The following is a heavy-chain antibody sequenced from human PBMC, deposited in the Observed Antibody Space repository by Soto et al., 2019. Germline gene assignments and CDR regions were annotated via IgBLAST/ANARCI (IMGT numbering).Heavy chain of an antibody. D-gene: IGHD3-22*01. CDR3: ARPLRDRHISDGMAV. V-gene: IGHV1-69*01. Sequence: QVQLVQSGAEMQQPGASVRVSCKASGGTFSKYAFSWVRQAPGQGLEWLGGTIPMFGTPNYAQKFQGRVAISADESTATVYMELSRLRSEDTAVYFCARPLRDRHISDGMAVWGPGTAVTVSS. CDR1: GGTFSKYA. J-gene: IGHJ6*02. CDR2: TIPMFGTP.